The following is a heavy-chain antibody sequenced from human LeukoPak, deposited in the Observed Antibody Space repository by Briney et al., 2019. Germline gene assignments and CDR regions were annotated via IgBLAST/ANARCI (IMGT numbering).Heavy chain of an antibody. Sequence: SETLSLTCTVSGGSISSYYWGWIRQPPGKGLEWIGSIYYSGSTYYNPSHKSRVTISVDTSKNQFSLKLSSVTAADTAVYYCARTPRIAAAGDYWGQGTLVTVSS. J-gene: IGHJ4*02. CDR1: GGSISSYY. CDR3: ARTPRIAAAGDY. CDR2: IYYSGST. D-gene: IGHD6-13*01. V-gene: IGHV4-39*07.